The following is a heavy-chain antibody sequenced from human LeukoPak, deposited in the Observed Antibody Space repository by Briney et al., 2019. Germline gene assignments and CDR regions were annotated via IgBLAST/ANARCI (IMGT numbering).Heavy chain of an antibody. V-gene: IGHV4-61*02. Sequence: SQTLSLTCTVSGDSISSGDYYWSRIRQPAGKGLEWIGRISSSGSTNYNPSLKSRVTISVDTSKNQFSLKLSSVTAADTAVYFCARGPYSYDSSGAFDIWGQGTMVTVSS. J-gene: IGHJ3*02. CDR1: GDSISSGDYY. CDR2: ISSSGST. CDR3: ARGPYSYDSSGAFDI. D-gene: IGHD3-22*01.